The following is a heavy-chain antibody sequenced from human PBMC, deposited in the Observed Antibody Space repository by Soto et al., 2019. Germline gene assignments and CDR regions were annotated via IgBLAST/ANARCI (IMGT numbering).Heavy chain of an antibody. CDR1: GFAFSSYA. J-gene: IGHJ6*02. V-gene: IGHV3-30*18. CDR3: AKGILSATIGPYAMDV. CDR2: ISYDGNYI. D-gene: IGHD3-16*01. Sequence: QVQLVESGGSVVQPGASLRLSCEASGFAFSSYAMHWVREAPGKGLEWVGVISYDGNYIYYADSVKGRFTISRDNSKNTLYVQVNSLRPEDTAVYYCAKGILSATIGPYAMDVWGQGTTVTVSS.